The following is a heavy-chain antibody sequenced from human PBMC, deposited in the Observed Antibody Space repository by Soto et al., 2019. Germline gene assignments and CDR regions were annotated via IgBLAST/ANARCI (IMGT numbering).Heavy chain of an antibody. V-gene: IGHV1-69*13. J-gene: IGHJ6*02. CDR1: GGTFSSYA. CDR2: IIPIFGTA. Sequence: SVKVSCKASGGTFSSYAISWVRQAPGQGLEWMGGIIPIFGTANYAQKFQGRVTITADETTSTAYMELSSLRSEDTAGYYCARYRINPALVLISVYYYYGMDVWGQGTTVTVSS. CDR3: ARYRINPALVLISVYYYYGMDV. D-gene: IGHD3-9*01.